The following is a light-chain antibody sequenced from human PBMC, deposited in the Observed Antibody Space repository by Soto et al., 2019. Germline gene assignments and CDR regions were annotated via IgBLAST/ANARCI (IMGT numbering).Light chain of an antibody. CDR3: GAWDSGLSGYD. CDR1: NSNIGNTY. CDR2: ENN. V-gene: IGLV1-51*02. J-gene: IGLJ1*01. Sequence: QSVLTQPPSVSAAPGQKVTISCSGSNSNIGNTYVSWYQQLPGTAPKLLIYENNKRPSGIPDRFSGSKSGTSATLGITGLQTGDEADYYCGAWDSGLSGYDFGTGTKVTV.